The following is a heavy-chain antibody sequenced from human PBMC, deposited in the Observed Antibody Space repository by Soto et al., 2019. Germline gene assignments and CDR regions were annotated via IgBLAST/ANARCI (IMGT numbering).Heavy chain of an antibody. CDR2: INHSGST. J-gene: IGHJ5*02. CDR1: GGSFSGYY. CDR3: ARCRGYDFWSGSAMVNWFDP. Sequence: SETLSLTCAVYGGSFSGYYWSWIRQPPGKGLEWIGEINHSGSTNYNPSLKSRVTISVDTSKNQFSLKLSSVTAADTAVYYCARCRGYDFWSGSAMVNWFDPWGQGTLVTSPQ. D-gene: IGHD3-3*01. V-gene: IGHV4-34*01.